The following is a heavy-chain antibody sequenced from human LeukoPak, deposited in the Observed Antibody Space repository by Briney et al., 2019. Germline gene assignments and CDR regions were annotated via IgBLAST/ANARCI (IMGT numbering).Heavy chain of an antibody. D-gene: IGHD2-15*01. J-gene: IGHJ4*02. Sequence: GESLKTSCKGSGYRFSSNWIAWVRQMPGKGLEWMGIIYPGDSDTRYSPSFQGQVTMSADKSITTAYLQWSSLKASDTAMYYCARGYCSGGSCYDDYWGQGTLVTVSA. CDR1: GYRFSSNW. V-gene: IGHV5-51*01. CDR3: ARGYCSGGSCYDDY. CDR2: IYPGDSDT.